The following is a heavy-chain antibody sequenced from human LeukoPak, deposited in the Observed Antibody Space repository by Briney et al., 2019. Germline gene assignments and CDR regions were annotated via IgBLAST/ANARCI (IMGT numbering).Heavy chain of an antibody. J-gene: IGHJ6*02. CDR3: AKEGEMAGIFYYGMDV. Sequence: GGSLRLSCAASGFTFSSYAMSWVRQAPGKGLEWVSAISGSGGSTYYADSVKGRFTISRDNSKNTLYLQMNSLRAEDTAVYYCAKEGEMAGIFYYGMDVWGQGTTVTVSS. V-gene: IGHV3-23*01. D-gene: IGHD6-19*01. CDR2: ISGSGGST. CDR1: GFTFSSYA.